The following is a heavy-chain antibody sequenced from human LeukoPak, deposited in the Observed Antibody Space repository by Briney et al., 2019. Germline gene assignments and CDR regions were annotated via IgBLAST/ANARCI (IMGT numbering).Heavy chain of an antibody. CDR2: INSDGSST. Sequence: PGGSLRLSCAAYGFTSSDHYMDWVRQAPGKGLVWVSRINSDGSSTSYADSVKGRFTISRDNAKNTLYLQMNSLRAEDTAVYYCARGRYRRFDYWGQGTLVTVSS. CDR3: ARGRYRRFDY. D-gene: IGHD3-16*02. J-gene: IGHJ4*02. CDR1: GFTSSDHY. V-gene: IGHV3-74*01.